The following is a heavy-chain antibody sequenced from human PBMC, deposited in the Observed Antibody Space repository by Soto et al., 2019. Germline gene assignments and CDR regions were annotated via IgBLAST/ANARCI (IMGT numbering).Heavy chain of an antibody. D-gene: IGHD3-10*01. CDR3: AGGSGSSSGWVAGGYYYYGMDV. CDR2: IIPLFGTA. V-gene: IGHV1-69*01. J-gene: IGHJ6*02. CDR1: GGTFSSYA. Sequence: QVQLVQSGAEVKKPGSSVKVSCKASGGTFSSYAISWVRQAPGQGLEWMGGIIPLFGTANYAQKFQGRVTITADESTSTAYMELSSLRSEDTAVYYCAGGSGSSSGWVAGGYYYYGMDVWGQGTTVTVSS.